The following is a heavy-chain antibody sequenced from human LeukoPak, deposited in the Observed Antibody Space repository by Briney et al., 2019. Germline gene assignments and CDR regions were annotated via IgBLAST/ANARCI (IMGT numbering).Heavy chain of an antibody. J-gene: IGHJ5*02. CDR2: IFYTGST. V-gene: IGHV4-59*01. CDR1: GGSITNDY. CDR3: ARPQWLVTMGPWFDP. Sequence: PPETLSLTCTVSGGSITNDYWSWIRQPPGKGLEWIGYIFYTGSTNYNPSLKSRVTISVDTSKNQFSLKLSSVTAADTAVCYCARPQWLVTMGPWFDPWGQGTLVTVSS. D-gene: IGHD6-19*01.